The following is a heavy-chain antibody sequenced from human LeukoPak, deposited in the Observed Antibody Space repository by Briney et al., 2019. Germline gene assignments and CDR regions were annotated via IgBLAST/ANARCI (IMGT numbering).Heavy chain of an antibody. D-gene: IGHD2-2*01. J-gene: IGHJ4*01. CDR3: ASSPSGYQFDF. CDR2: IIPLFGTA. V-gene: IGHV1-69*13. Sequence: GASVKVSCKASGGTFSSSAITWVRQAPGQGLEWMGGIIPLFGTANYAQKFQGRVTITADESTNTAYMEQSGLRSEDTAVYYCASSPSGYQFDFWGQEPWSPSPQ. CDR1: GGTFSSSA.